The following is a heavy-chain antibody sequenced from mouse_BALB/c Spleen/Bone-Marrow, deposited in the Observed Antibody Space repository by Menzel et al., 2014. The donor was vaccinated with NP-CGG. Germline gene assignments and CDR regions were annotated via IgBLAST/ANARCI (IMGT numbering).Heavy chain of an antibody. J-gene: IGHJ1*01. CDR3: TRSDGYYVPHWYFDV. CDR1: GYTFTSYY. D-gene: IGHD2-3*01. CDR2: INPSNGGT. Sequence: GAELVKPGASVKLSCKASGYTFTSYYMYWVKQRPGQGLEWIGEINPSNGGTNFNEKFKSKATLTVDKSSSTAYMQLSSLTSEDSAVHYCTRSDGYYVPHWYFDVWGAGTTVTVSS. V-gene: IGHV1S81*02.